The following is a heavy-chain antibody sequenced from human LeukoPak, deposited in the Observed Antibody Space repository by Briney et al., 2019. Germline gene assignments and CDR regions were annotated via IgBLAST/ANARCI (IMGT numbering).Heavy chain of an antibody. V-gene: IGHV1-18*01. CDR2: NGAYNGYT. D-gene: IGHD3-22*01. Sequence: ASVKVSCKGSGYTFSNYGINWVRQVPGQGLEWMGWNGAYNGYTIYADNLQGRVTVTTDTSTSTAHMELRSLRSDDAAVYYCARDLRRDESSNYYYIGWFDLWGQGTLVTVSS. CDR1: GYTFSNYG. J-gene: IGHJ5*01. CDR3: ARDLRRDESSNYYYIGWFDL.